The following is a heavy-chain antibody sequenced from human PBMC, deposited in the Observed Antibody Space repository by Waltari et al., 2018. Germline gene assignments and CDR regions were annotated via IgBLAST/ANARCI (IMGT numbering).Heavy chain of an antibody. CDR1: VGSISGGHYY. CDR2: IYYRGST. D-gene: IGHD1-26*01. CDR3: ARLGPGGDFDY. V-gene: IGHV4-30-4*01. Sequence: QVQLQESGPGLGKTSQTLSLTCTVSVGSISGGHYYWSWIRQPPGNGLEWSGYIYYRGSTYYNPSLKSRGTISVDTSKNQFSLKLSSVTAADTAVYYCARLGPGGDFDYWGQGTLVTVSS. J-gene: IGHJ4*02.